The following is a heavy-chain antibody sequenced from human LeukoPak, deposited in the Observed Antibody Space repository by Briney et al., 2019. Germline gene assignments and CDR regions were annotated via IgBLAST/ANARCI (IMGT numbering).Heavy chain of an antibody. CDR1: GFTVSSNY. Sequence: GGSLRLSCAASGFTVSSNYMSWVRQAPGKGLEWVSVIYSGGSTYYADSVKGRFTISRHNSKNTPYLQMNSLRAEDTAVYYCARSRYDSSGYFDYWGQGTLVTVSS. CDR2: IYSGGST. V-gene: IGHV3-53*04. CDR3: ARSRYDSSGYFDY. D-gene: IGHD3-22*01. J-gene: IGHJ4*02.